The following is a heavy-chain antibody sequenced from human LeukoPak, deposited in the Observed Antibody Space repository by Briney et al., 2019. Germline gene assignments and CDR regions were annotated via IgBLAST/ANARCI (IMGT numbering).Heavy chain of an antibody. Sequence: GRSLRLSCAASGFTLSNYAMNWVRQAPAKGLEWVAVISYDGSNKYYADSVKGRFTISRDNSKNTLYLEMNSLRAEDSAVYYCARGDASSWYFFDYWGQGTLVTVSS. CDR2: ISYDGSNK. D-gene: IGHD6-13*01. CDR3: ARGDASSWYFFDY. CDR1: GFTLSNYA. V-gene: IGHV3-30*04. J-gene: IGHJ4*02.